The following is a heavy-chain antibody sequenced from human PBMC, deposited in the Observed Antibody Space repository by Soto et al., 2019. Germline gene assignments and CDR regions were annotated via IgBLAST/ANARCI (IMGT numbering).Heavy chain of an antibody. CDR3: AREVLSGTHCYYYGMDV. J-gene: IGHJ6*02. Sequence: QVQLVQSGAEVKKPGASVKVSCKASGYTFTSYGISWVRQAPGQGLEWMGWISAYNGNTNYAQKLQGRVTMTTDTSTSTAYMELRSLRSDDTAVYYCAREVLSGTHCYYYGMDVWGQGTTVTVSS. D-gene: IGHD1-1*01. CDR1: GYTFTSYG. CDR2: ISAYNGNT. V-gene: IGHV1-18*01.